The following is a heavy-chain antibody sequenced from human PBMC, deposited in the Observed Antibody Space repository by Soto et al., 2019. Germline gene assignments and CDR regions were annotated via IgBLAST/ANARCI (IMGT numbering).Heavy chain of an antibody. CDR3: AKETYSGPLDY. J-gene: IGHJ4*02. CDR2: ISYDGSNK. CDR1: GFTFSSYG. Sequence: QVQLVESGGGVVQPGRSLRLSCAASGFTFSSYGMHWVRQAPGKGLEWVAVISYDGSNKYYADSVKGRFTISRDNSKNTLYLQMNSRRAEDTAVYYCAKETYSGPLDYGGQGTLVTVSS. D-gene: IGHD2-15*01. V-gene: IGHV3-30*18.